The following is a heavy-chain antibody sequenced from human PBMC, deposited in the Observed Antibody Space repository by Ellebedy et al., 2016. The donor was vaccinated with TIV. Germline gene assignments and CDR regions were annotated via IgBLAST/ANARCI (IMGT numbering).Heavy chain of an antibody. V-gene: IGHV3-7*03. Sequence: GESLKISCAASGFTFSNYWMTWVRQAPGKGPECVANIKQDGSEKYYVDSVKGRFTSSRDNAKNSLYLQMNSLRAEDTAVDFCARSRGVSYWGQGTLVTVSS. D-gene: IGHD2-8*01. CDR1: GFTFSNYW. J-gene: IGHJ4*02. CDR2: IKQDGSEK. CDR3: ARSRGVSY.